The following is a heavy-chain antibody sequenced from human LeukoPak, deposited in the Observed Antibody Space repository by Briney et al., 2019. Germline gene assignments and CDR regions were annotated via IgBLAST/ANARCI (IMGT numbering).Heavy chain of an antibody. CDR2: ISSSGSTI. CDR3: ARDQYDFWSGSAGYYFDY. CDR1: GFTFSDYY. D-gene: IGHD3-3*01. V-gene: IGHV3-11*04. J-gene: IGHJ4*02. Sequence: GGSLRLSCAASGFTFSDYYMSWIRQAPGKGLEWVSYISSSGSTIYYADSVKGRFTISRDNAKNSLYLQMNSLRAEDTAVYYCARDQYDFWSGSAGYYFDYWGQGTLVTVSS.